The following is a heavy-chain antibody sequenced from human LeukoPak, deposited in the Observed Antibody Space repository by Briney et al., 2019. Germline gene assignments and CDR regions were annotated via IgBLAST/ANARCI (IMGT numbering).Heavy chain of an antibody. V-gene: IGHV3-7*03. Sequence: GGSLRLSCAASPGITFSDYWMNWVRPAPGKGLEWVAIIRQDGREKHYLDSVKGRLTISRDNAKSSVYLQINSLRAEDTAVYYCVGGIGWQPDYWGQGTLVTVSS. CDR3: VGGIGWQPDY. CDR1: PGITFSDYW. J-gene: IGHJ4*02. D-gene: IGHD6-19*01. CDR2: IRQDGREK.